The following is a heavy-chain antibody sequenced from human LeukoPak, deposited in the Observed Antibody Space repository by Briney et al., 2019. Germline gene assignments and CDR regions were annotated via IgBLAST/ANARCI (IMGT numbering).Heavy chain of an antibody. CDR3: ASALTGSYFDYFDY. J-gene: IGHJ4*02. D-gene: IGHD1-26*01. CDR2: ISAYNGNT. Sequence: ASVKVSCNASGYTLPSYAISWVRQAPGQWLEWMGWISAYNGNTNYAQKLQDRVTMTTDTSTSTAYMELRSLRSDDTAVYYCASALTGSYFDYFDYWGRRTLVHVSS. V-gene: IGHV1-18*01. CDR1: GYTLPSYA.